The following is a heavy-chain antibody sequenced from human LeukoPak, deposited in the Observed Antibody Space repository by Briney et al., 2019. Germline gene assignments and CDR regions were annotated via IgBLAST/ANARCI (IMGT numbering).Heavy chain of an antibody. J-gene: IGHJ5*02. Sequence: SVQVSCKASGGTFSSYTISWVRQAPGQGLEWMGRIIPILGIAKYAEKFQGRVTITADKSTSTAYMELSSLRSEDTAVYYCARALWYMTTVTYNWFDPWGQGTLVTVSS. CDR1: GGTFSSYT. V-gene: IGHV1-69*02. CDR3: ARALWYMTTVTYNWFDP. D-gene: IGHD4-11*01. CDR2: IIPILGIA.